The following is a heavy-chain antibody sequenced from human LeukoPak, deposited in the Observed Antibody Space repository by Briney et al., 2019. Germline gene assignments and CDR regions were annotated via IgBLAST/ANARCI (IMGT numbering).Heavy chain of an antibody. CDR3: ARWQYTISSGWFDP. CDR2: IYYSGGT. V-gene: IGHV4-59*08. Sequence: SETLSLTCTVSDGSISTYYWSWIRQPPGKGLEWIGFIYYSGGTNYNPSLQGRVSISVDTSKIQFSLKLSSVTAADTAVYYCARWQYTISSGWFDPWGQGTLVTVSS. CDR1: DGSISTYY. J-gene: IGHJ5*02. D-gene: IGHD6-6*01.